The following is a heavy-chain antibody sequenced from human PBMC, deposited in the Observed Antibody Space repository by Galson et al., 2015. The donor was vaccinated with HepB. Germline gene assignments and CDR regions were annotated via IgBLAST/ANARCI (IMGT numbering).Heavy chain of an antibody. J-gene: IGHJ6*02. CDR3: ARDGYYGSGKSYGMDV. D-gene: IGHD3-10*01. CDR1: GFTVRSSH. CDR2: ISPSGST. V-gene: IGHV3-66*01. Sequence: SLRLSCAASGFTVRSSHMGWVRLAPGKGLEWVSFISPSGSTYDAESVKGRFTISRDNSKNTAYLQMDSLRAEDTAVYYCARDGYYGSGKSYGMDVWGQGTTVTVSS.